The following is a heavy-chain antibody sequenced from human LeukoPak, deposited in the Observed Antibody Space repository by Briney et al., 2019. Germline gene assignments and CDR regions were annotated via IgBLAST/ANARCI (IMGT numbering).Heavy chain of an antibody. V-gene: IGHV3-48*02. CDR2: ISGSSSTM. Sequence: GGSLRLSCAASGFTVSSNYRTWVRQAPGKGLEWVSYISGSSSTMYYADSVKGRFTISRDNAKKSLYLQMNSLRDEDTAVYYCARDLNSGYYPYYFDYWGQGTLVTVPS. J-gene: IGHJ4*02. CDR1: GFTVSSNY. CDR3: ARDLNSGYYPYYFDY. D-gene: IGHD3-22*01.